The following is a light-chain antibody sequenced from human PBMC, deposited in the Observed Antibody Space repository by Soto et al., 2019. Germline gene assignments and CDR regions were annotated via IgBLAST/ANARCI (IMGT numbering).Light chain of an antibody. CDR2: GAS. Sequence: EIVLTQSPGTLSLSPGERATLSCRASQSINSRYLAWYQQKPGQAPRLLIYGASSRATGIPDRFSGSGSGTDFTLTISRVEPEVFAVYYCQQFGSSPGFTFGPGTKVDIK. J-gene: IGKJ3*01. V-gene: IGKV3-20*01. CDR3: QQFGSSPGFT. CDR1: QSINSRY.